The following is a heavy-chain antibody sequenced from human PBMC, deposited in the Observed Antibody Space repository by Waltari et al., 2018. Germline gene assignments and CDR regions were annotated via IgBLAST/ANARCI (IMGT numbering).Heavy chain of an antibody. CDR2: MNPKNGDT. CDR3: ARDGTRRPCDY. V-gene: IGHV1-2*02. D-gene: IGHD2-2*01. J-gene: IGHJ4*02. Sequence: QVQLLQSGAEVKKPGASVKVSCKASGYTFNDDYIHWLRQAPGQGLEWMGWMNPKNGDTNYIQKFQGRVTMTRDTSISTGYMELTNLRSDDTAVYYCARDGTRRPCDYWGQGTQVTVSS. CDR1: GYTFNDDY.